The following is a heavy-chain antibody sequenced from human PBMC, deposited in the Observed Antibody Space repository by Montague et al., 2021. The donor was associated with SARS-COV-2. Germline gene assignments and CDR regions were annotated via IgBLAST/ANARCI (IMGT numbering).Heavy chain of an antibody. CDR2: IDNDGRGT. CDR1: GFNFRSYY. Sequence: SLRLSCAASGFNFRSYYIHWVRQAPGSGLVLVSRIDNDGRGTIYADSVKGRFTISRDNAKNTLFLQMNSLRADDTAVYYCARGGFNHGFDVWGQGTVVTVSS. CDR3: ARGGFNHGFDV. J-gene: IGHJ3*01. V-gene: IGHV3-74*01.